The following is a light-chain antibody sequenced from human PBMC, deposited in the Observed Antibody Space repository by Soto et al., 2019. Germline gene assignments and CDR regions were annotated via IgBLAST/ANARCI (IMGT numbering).Light chain of an antibody. Sequence: SALTQPASVSGSPGQSITISCTGTTSDVGGHNYVSWYQQHPGKAPKLMIYDVSDRPSGVSNRFSGSMSGNTASLTISGLQAEDEADDYCSSYRSTSSTLVVFGGGTKLTVL. CDR1: TSDVGGHNY. CDR2: DVS. CDR3: SSYRSTSSTLVV. J-gene: IGLJ2*01. V-gene: IGLV2-14*03.